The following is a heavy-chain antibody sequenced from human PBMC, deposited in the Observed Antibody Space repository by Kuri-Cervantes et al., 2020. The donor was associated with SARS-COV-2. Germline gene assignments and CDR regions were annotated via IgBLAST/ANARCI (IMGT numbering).Heavy chain of an antibody. D-gene: IGHD3-16*01. CDR2: ISSSSSYI. Sequence: GGSLRLSCAASGFTFSSYSMNWVRQAPGKGLEWVSSISSSSSYIYYADSVKGRFTISRDNAKNSLYLQMNSLRAEDTAVYYCARDTRLGQPEFRDWFDPWGQGTLVTVSS. CDR1: GFTFSSYS. V-gene: IGHV3-21*01. J-gene: IGHJ5*02. CDR3: ARDTRLGQPEFRDWFDP.